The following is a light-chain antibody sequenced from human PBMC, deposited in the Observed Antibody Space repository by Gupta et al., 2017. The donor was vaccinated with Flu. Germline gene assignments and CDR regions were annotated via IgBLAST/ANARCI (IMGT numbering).Light chain of an antibody. CDR3: NSHAGTNTVL. CDR2: EVN. J-gene: IGLJ2*01. V-gene: IGLV2-8*01. CDR1: SSDIGGHNY. Sequence: QSALTQPPSASGSPGQSVTISCTGTSSDIGGHNYVAWYQQHPGKAPKRMIYEVNKRPSGVPDRFSGSKSGNTASLTVSGLQAEDEADYYCNSHAGTNTVLFGGGTKLTVL.